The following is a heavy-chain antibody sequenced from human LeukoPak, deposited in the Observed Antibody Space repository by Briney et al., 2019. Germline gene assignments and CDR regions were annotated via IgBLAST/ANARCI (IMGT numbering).Heavy chain of an antibody. CDR2: IKQDGSEE. V-gene: IGHV3-7*01. CDR3: AKTGYGGTIFEY. J-gene: IGHJ4*02. Sequence: PGGSLRLSCAASRFAFSSYAMSWVRQAPGKGLEWVANIKQDGSEENYVDSVRGRFTNSRDNAKKSLYLQMNSLRAEDTAVYYCAKTGYGGTIFEYWGQGNLVTVSP. D-gene: IGHD2-15*01. CDR1: RFAFSSYA.